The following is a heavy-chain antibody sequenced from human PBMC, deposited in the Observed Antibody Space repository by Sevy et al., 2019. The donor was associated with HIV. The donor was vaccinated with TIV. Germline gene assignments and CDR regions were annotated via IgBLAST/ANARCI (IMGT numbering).Heavy chain of an antibody. V-gene: IGHV3-33*01. CDR3: ARGGYYYDNAAYYAFDS. J-gene: IGHJ4*02. D-gene: IGHD3-22*01. Sequence: GGSLRLSCTTSGFTFSAYAMHWVRQAPGKGLEWVAIIWSDGAYQYQGDSVKGRFTISRDNYKNMLYLQMNSLRVEDTAVYYCARGGYYYDNAAYYAFDSWGQGTLVTVSS. CDR1: GFTFSAYA. CDR2: IWSDGAYQ.